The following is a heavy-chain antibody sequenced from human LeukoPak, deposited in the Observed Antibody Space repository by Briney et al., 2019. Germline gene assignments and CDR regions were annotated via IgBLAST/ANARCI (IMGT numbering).Heavy chain of an antibody. CDR1: GFTFSSYA. V-gene: IGHV3-23*01. CDR2: IIGSGASA. D-gene: IGHD3-10*01. CDR3: AKALLLWFGESSHYYNVDV. J-gene: IGHJ6*02. Sequence: GGSLRLSCAASGFTFSSYAMSWVRQAPGKGLEWVSGIIGSGASAYYADSVRGRFTISRDSSKNTLYLQMNSLRVEDTAVYYCAKALLLWFGESSHYYNVDVWGQGTTVTVS.